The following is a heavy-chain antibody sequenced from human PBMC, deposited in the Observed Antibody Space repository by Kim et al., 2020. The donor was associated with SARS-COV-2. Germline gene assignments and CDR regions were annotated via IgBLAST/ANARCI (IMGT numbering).Heavy chain of an antibody. CDR3: ARPLVHTFGGASVIKVDY. D-gene: IGHD3-16*02. V-gene: IGHV5-51*01. J-gene: IGHJ4*02. CDR2: IYPGDSDT. Sequence: GESLKISCKGSGYSFTSYWIGWVRQMPGKGLEWMGIIYPGDSDTRYSPSFQGQVTISADKSISTAYLHWSSLKASDTAMYYCARPLVHTFGGASVIKVDYCVQGTLVTVTS. CDR1: GYSFTSYW.